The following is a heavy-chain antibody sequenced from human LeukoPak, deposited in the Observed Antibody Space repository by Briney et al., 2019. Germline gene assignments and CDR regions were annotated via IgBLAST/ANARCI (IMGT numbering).Heavy chain of an antibody. D-gene: IGHD1-26*01. Sequence: SETLSLTCTVSGGSVSSYYWNWIRQPPGKGLEWIGYIYYSGSTNRNPSLKSRVTISVDTSKNQFSLKLNSITTADTAVYYCARVRLSGSYLDAFDIWGQGTMVTVSS. V-gene: IGHV4-59*02. CDR3: ARVRLSGSYLDAFDI. CDR1: GGSVSSYY. J-gene: IGHJ3*02. CDR2: IYYSGST.